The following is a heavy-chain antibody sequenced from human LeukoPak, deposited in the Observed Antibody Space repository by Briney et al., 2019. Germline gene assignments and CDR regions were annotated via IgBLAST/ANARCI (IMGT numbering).Heavy chain of an antibody. CDR1: GFTVSSNY. D-gene: IGHD6-13*01. CDR3: ARGERHSSSWYYFDY. V-gene: IGHV3-66*01. CDR2: IYSGGST. Sequence: GSLRLSCAASGFTVSSNYMSWVRQAPGKGLEWVSVIYSGGSTYYADSVKGRFTISRDNSKNTLYLQMNSLRAEDTAVYYCARGERHSSSWYYFDYWGQGTLVTVSS. J-gene: IGHJ4*02.